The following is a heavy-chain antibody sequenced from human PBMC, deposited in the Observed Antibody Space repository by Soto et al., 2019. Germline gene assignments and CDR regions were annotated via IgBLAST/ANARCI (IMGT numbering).Heavy chain of an antibody. V-gene: IGHV3-66*01. J-gene: IGHJ4*02. Sequence: PGGSLRLSCAASGFTFSSYSMNWVRQAPGKGLEWVSVIYRGDNTYYADSVKGRFTTSRDNSKNTLYLQMNSLRAEDTAVYYCARAPVFIDYWGQGTLVTVSS. CDR1: GFTFSSYS. D-gene: IGHD2-21*01. CDR3: ARAPVFIDY. CDR2: IYRGDNT.